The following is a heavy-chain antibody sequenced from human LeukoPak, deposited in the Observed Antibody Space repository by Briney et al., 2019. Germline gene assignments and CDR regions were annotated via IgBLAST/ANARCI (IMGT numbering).Heavy chain of an antibody. V-gene: IGHV3-53*01. Sequence: HTGGSLRLSCAASGFTVSSNYMSWVRKAPGKGLEWVSVIYSSGSTYYADSVKGRFTISRDNSKNTVYLQMDSLRADDTAVYYCARGSSSSWYGGDYWGQGTLVTVSS. CDR2: IYSSGST. J-gene: IGHJ4*02. CDR3: ARGSSSSWYGGDY. CDR1: GFTVSSNY. D-gene: IGHD6-13*01.